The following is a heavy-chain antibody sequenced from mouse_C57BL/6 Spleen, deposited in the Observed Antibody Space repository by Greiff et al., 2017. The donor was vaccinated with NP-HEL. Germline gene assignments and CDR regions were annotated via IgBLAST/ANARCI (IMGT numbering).Heavy chain of an antibody. CDR2: IYPRSGNT. CDR1: GYTFTSYG. Sequence: VKLQESGAELARPGASVKLSCKASGYTFTSYGISWVKQRTGQGLEWIGEIYPRSGNTYYNEKFKGKATLTADKSSSTAYMELRSLTSEDSAVYFCARSPSFITTVVATDYWGQGTTLTVSS. V-gene: IGHV1-81*01. D-gene: IGHD1-1*01. CDR3: ARSPSFITTVVATDY. J-gene: IGHJ2*01.